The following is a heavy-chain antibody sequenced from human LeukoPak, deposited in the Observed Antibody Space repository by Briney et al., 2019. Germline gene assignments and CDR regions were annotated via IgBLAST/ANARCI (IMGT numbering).Heavy chain of an antibody. V-gene: IGHV3-23*01. CDR3: AKDDSPY. CDR2: ISGSGGST. CDR1: GFPFSSYA. J-gene: IGHJ4*02. Sequence: GSLVLSCAASGFPFSSYAMGWVRPAPGKGLEWVSAISGSGGSTYYADSVKGRFTISRDNSKNTLYLQMNSLRAEDTAVYYCAKDDSPYWGQGTLVTVSS. D-gene: IGHD3-22*01.